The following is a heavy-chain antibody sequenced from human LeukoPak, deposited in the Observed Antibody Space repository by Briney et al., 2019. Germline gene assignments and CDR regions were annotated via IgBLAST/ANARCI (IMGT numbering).Heavy chain of an antibody. CDR3: ARVADQRGYSYGDYFDY. Sequence: PGGSPRLSCAASVFTFSSYTMNWVRQSPGKGLEWVASIRSSSSYIDYADSVKGRFTVSRDNAKKSLYLQMNSLRAEDTAVYYCARVADQRGYSYGDYFDYWGQGTLVTVSS. D-gene: IGHD5-18*01. CDR1: VFTFSSYT. CDR2: IRSSSSYI. V-gene: IGHV3-21*01. J-gene: IGHJ4*02.